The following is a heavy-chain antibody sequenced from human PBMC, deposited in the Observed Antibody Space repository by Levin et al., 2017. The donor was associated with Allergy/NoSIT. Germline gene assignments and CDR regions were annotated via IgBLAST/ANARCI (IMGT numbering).Heavy chain of an antibody. J-gene: IGHJ4*02. V-gene: IGHV5-51*01. CDR1: GYSFPSYW. CDR2: IYPSDSDT. Sequence: GESLKISCKGSGYSFPSYWIGWVRQMPGKGLEWMGIIYPSDSDTRYSPSFQGQVTLSADKSINAAYLQWSSLKASDTAMYYCARLLGYCSGTDCDAKYYFEYWGLGTLVTVSS. CDR3: ARLLGYCSGTDCDAKYYFEY. D-gene: IGHD2-2*01.